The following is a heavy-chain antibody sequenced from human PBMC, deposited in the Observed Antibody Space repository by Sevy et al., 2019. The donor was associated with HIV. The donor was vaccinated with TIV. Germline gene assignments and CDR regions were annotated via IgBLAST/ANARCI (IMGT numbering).Heavy chain of an antibody. J-gene: IGHJ6*02. Sequence: GGSLRLSCAVSGFIFKNYGMHWVRQAPGKGLEWVALISHDGSKKYYADSVKGRFTISRDNSKNTLYLQMNTLRRDDTAAYFCTKDPPVYGDFPYGMDVWGQGTTVTVSS. CDR3: TKDPPVYGDFPYGMDV. CDR2: ISHDGSKK. D-gene: IGHD4-17*01. V-gene: IGHV3-30*18. CDR1: GFIFKNYG.